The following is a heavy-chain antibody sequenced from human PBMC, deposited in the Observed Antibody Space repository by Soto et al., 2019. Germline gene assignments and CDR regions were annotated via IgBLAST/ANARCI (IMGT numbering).Heavy chain of an antibody. CDR1: GYTFIGYY. CDR3: GRDGVGATTLGWFDP. V-gene: IGHV1-2*06. D-gene: IGHD1-26*01. Sequence: QVQLVQSGAEVKKPGASVKVSCKASGYTFIGYYIHWVRQAPGQGLEWMGRINPRSGDTTYAQKFQGRLTMTRDTSISTAYMELSSLRSDETAVYYCGRDGVGATTLGWFDPWGQGSLVTVS. CDR2: INPRSGDT. J-gene: IGHJ5*02.